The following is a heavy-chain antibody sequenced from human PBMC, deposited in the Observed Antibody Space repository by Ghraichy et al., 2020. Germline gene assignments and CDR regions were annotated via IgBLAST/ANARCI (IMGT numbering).Heavy chain of an antibody. Sequence: GGSLRLSCAASGFTVSSNYMSWVRQAPGKGLEWVSVIYSGGSTYYADSVKGRFTISRDNSKNTLYLQMNSLRAEDTAVYYCARDKWDYVWGSYRPYGMDVWGQGTTVTVSS. CDR1: GFTVSSNY. CDR2: IYSGGST. D-gene: IGHD3-16*02. CDR3: ARDKWDYVWGSYRPYGMDV. V-gene: IGHV3-66*02. J-gene: IGHJ6*02.